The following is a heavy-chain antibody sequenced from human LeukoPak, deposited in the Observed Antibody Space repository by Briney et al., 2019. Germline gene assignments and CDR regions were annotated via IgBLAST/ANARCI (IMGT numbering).Heavy chain of an antibody. V-gene: IGHV1-69*04. D-gene: IGHD2-15*01. CDR3: ARDPHCSGGSCYRI. Sequence: SVKVSCKASGVTFSSNTISWVRQAPGQGLEWMGRIIPILGIANYAQKFQGRVTITADKSTSTAYMELSSLRSEDTAVYYCARDPHCSGGSCYRIWGQGTLVTVSS. J-gene: IGHJ4*02. CDR1: GVTFSSNT. CDR2: IIPILGIA.